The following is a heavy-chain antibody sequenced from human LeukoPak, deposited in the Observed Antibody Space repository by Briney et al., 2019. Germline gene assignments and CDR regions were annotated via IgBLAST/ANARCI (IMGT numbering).Heavy chain of an antibody. J-gene: IGHJ3*01. V-gene: IGHV4-59*01. Sequence: SETLSLTCTVSGGSTSTYYWSWIRQPPGKGLEWIGYVVYSGSTNYKPSLKSRVTISVDTSKNQFSLKLSSVTAADTAVYYCARTGGPTYSSSWFFWGQGTVVTVSS. CDR1: GGSTSTYY. CDR3: ARTGGPTYSSSWFF. CDR2: VVYSGST. D-gene: IGHD6-13*01.